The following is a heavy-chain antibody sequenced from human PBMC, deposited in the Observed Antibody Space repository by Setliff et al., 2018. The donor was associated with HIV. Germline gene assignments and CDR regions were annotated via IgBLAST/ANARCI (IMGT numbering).Heavy chain of an antibody. CDR3: TRVRYGGTYDAFDV. CDR2: ILPTSGGT. V-gene: IGHV1-46*03. J-gene: IGHJ3*01. D-gene: IGHD1-26*01. CDR1: GYSFTSYH. Sequence: GASVKVSCKASGYSFTSYHIHWVRQAPGQGLEWMGRILPTSGGTLYAQKFQDRISLIRDTSTKTVYMKLSSLRPEDTAVYYCTRVRYGGTYDAFDVWGQGTMVTVSS.